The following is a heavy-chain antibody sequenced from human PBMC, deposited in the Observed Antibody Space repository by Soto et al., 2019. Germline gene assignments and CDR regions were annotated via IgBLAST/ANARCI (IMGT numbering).Heavy chain of an antibody. CDR2: ISYSGST. Sequence: QVQLQESGPGLVKPSETLSLTCTVSGGSISSYYWSWIRQSPGKGLEWIGYISYSGSTKYNPSLKSRVTISVDTSKNQFSLKLSSVTAADTAGYYCARGRGDTAMAWYYWGQGTLVTVSS. V-gene: IGHV4-59*01. J-gene: IGHJ4*02. CDR3: ARGRGDTAMAWYY. CDR1: GGSISSYY. D-gene: IGHD5-18*01.